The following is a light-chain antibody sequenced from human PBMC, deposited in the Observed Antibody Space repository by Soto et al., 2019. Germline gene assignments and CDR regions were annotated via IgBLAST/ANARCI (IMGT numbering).Light chain of an antibody. CDR3: RSYTTSNTRQIV. V-gene: IGLV2-14*03. J-gene: IGLJ1*01. CDR2: DVS. Sequence: SALTQPAPGFGGPGQSLTPSCTGPNKESGGYNYVSWYQHHPGKAPKLMIYDVSNRPSGVSNRFSGSKSGNTASLTISGLQPEDEADYYCRSYTTSNTRQIVFGTGTKATVL. CDR1: NKESGGYNY.